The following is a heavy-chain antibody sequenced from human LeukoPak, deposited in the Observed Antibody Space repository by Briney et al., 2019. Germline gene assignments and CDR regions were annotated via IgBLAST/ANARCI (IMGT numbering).Heavy chain of an antibody. V-gene: IGHV1-2*02. Sequence: ASVKVSCKASGYTFTGYYMHWVRQAPGQGLEWMGWINPNSGGTNYAQKFQGRVTMTRDTSISTAYMELSRLRSDDTAVYYCAREGSSSPNLFGYWGQGTLVTVSS. CDR3: AREGSSSPNLFGY. J-gene: IGHJ4*02. CDR2: INPNSGGT. D-gene: IGHD6-13*01. CDR1: GYTFTGYY.